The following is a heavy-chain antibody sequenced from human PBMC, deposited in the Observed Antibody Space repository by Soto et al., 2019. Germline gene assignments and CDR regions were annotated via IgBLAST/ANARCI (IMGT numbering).Heavy chain of an antibody. Sequence: GGSLRLSCAASGFTFSSYAMHWVRQAPGKGLEWVAVISYDGSNKYYADSVKGRFTISRDNSKNTLYLQMNSLRAEDTAVYYCAREGPRVEGDCGGDCYYYYYGMDVWGQGTTVTVSS. D-gene: IGHD2-21*02. CDR1: GFTFSSYA. CDR3: AREGPRVEGDCGGDCYYYYYGMDV. CDR2: ISYDGSNK. J-gene: IGHJ6*02. V-gene: IGHV3-30-3*01.